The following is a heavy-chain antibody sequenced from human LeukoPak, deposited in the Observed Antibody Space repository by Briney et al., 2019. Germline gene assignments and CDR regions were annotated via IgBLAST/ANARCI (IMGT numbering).Heavy chain of an antibody. CDR3: ARARYDILTGYRYYFDY. CDR2: ISSSGSTI. CDR1: GFTFSDYY. J-gene: IGHJ4*02. V-gene: IGHV3-11*01. D-gene: IGHD3-9*01. Sequence: PGGSLRLSCAASGFTFSDYYMSWIRQAPGKGLEGVSYISSSGSTIYYADSVKGRFTISRDNAKNSLFLQMNSLRAEDTALYYCARARYDILTGYRYYFDYWGQGTLVTVSS.